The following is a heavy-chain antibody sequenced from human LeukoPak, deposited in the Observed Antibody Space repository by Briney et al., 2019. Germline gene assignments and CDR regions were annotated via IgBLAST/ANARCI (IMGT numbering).Heavy chain of an antibody. Sequence: PSETLSLTCTVAGGSISSSSYYWGWIRQPPGKGLEWIGRIYYSGSTYYNPSLKSRVTISVDTAKNQFSLKLSSVTAADTAVYYCARVGATTEAFDIWGQGTMVTVSS. CDR2: IYYSGST. J-gene: IGHJ3*02. V-gene: IGHV4-39*07. D-gene: IGHD1-26*01. CDR3: ARVGATTEAFDI. CDR1: GGSISSSSYY.